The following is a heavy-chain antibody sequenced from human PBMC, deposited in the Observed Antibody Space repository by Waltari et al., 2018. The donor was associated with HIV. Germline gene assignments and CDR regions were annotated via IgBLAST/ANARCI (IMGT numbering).Heavy chain of an antibody. CDR3: ASGVVAINEEDH. D-gene: IGHD2-2*01. CDR2: ISISSSTI. CDR1: GFTLSRAR. Sequence: EVQLEDSGGGLVQPGGSLSLSYAASGFTLSRARVSGADQAPGMVLEGVFCISISSSTIYHADSVKGRFTIDRDNAKNSLYLLMNSLRDEATAVYYCASGVVAINEEDHWVQGTLVTVSS. J-gene: IGHJ4*02. V-gene: IGHV3-48*02.